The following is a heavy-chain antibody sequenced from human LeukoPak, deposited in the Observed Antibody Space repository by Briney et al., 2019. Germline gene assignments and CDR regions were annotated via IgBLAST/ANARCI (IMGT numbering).Heavy chain of an antibody. J-gene: IGHJ3*01. V-gene: IGHV3-74*01. CDR3: ARVGYYDSSGSHAFDL. CDR1: GFTFSRYW. D-gene: IGHD3-22*01. Sequence: GGSLTLSCAASGFTFSRYWMYWVRQAPGKGLVWVSRINNDGSNTADADSVKGRFTISRDNAKNTLYLQMNSLRAEDEAVYYCARVGYYDSSGSHAFDLWGQGTMVTVSS. CDR2: INNDGSNT.